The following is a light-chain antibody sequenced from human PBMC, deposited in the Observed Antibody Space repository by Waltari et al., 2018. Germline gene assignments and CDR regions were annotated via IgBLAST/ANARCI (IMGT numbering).Light chain of an antibody. CDR2: HVS. Sequence: QSALTQPASVSGSPGQSINISCTGTSSDVGGYNYVSWYQQHPGKAPKLMIYHVSNRPSGVSNRFSGSKSGNTASLTISGLQAEDEADYFCSSYTSSSTYVFGTGTKVTVL. CDR1: SSDVGGYNY. CDR3: SSYTSSSTYV. V-gene: IGLV2-14*03. J-gene: IGLJ1*01.